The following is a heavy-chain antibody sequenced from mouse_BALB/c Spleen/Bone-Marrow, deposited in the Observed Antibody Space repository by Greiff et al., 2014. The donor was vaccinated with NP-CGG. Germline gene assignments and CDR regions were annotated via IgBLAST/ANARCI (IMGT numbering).Heavy chain of an antibody. V-gene: IGHV14-3*02. D-gene: IGHD2-1*01. Sequence: EVMLVESGAELVKPGASVKLSCTASGFNIKDTYMHWVKQRPEQGLEWIGRIDPANGNTKYDPKFQGKATITADTSSNTAYLQLRSLTSEDTAVYYCARRELLWYPWFAYWGQGTLVTVSA. J-gene: IGHJ3*01. CDR3: ARRELLWYPWFAY. CDR1: GFNIKDTY. CDR2: IDPANGNT.